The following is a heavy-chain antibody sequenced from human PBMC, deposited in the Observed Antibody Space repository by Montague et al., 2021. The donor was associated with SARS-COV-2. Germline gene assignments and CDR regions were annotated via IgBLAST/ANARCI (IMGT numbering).Heavy chain of an antibody. CDR3: ARSHDYRGNDYFDS. CDR1: GASISSYY. CDR2: ITHGGST. J-gene: IGHJ4*02. Sequence: SETLSLTCTVSGASISSYYWSWIRRPPGKGLEWIGEITHGGSTSYSPALKSRLTISLDTSKNQFSLKLDSVTAADTATYYCARSHDYRGNDYFDSWGQGALVIVSS. V-gene: IGHV4-34*01. D-gene: IGHD4-23*01.